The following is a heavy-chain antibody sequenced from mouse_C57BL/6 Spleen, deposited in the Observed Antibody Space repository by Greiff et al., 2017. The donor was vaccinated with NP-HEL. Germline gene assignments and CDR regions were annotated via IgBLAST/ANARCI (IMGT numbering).Heavy chain of an antibody. V-gene: IGHV1-52*01. Sequence: QVQLQQPGAELVRPGSSVKLSCKASGYTFTSYWMHWVKQRPIQGLEWIGNIDPSDSETHYNQKFKDKATLTVDKSSSTAYMQLSTLTSEDSAGDYCGRLGSSPRYAMDYWGQGTSVTVSA. CDR2: IDPSDSET. D-gene: IGHD1-1*01. CDR1: GYTFTSYW. J-gene: IGHJ4*01. CDR3: GRLGSSPRYAMDY.